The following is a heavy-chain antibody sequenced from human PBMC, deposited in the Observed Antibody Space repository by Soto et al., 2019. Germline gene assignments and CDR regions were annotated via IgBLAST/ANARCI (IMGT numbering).Heavy chain of an antibody. V-gene: IGHV1-69*02. D-gene: IGHD3-10*01. CDR2: INPILSMS. J-gene: IGHJ4*02. CDR3: ASSYGSGYRAFDY. CDR1: GDTFTFYS. Sequence: VQLVQSGAEVKRPGSSVKVSCKASGDTFTFYSINWVRQAPGLALEWMGRINPILSMSNYAQRFQGRVTMTADKSTSTAYMELSSLRSEDTAIYYCASSYGSGYRAFDYWGQGALVTVSS.